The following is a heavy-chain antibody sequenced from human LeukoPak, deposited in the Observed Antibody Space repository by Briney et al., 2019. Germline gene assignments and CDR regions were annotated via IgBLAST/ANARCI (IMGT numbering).Heavy chain of an antibody. D-gene: IGHD2-15*01. CDR1: GYTFTSYG. J-gene: IGHJ5*02. V-gene: IGHV1-2*04. CDR3: ARGTMGYCSGGSCEAFDP. Sequence: ASVKVSCKASGYTFTSYGISWVRQAPGQGLEWMGWINPNSGGTNYAQKFQGWVTMTRDTSISTAYMELSRLRSDDTAVYYCARGTMGYCSGGSCEAFDPWGQGTLVTVSS. CDR2: INPNSGGT.